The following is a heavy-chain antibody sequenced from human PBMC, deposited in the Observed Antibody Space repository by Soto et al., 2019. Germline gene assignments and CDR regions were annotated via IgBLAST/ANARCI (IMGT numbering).Heavy chain of an antibody. CDR3: ARLQHYYDSSGSGRGYYFDY. J-gene: IGHJ4*02. CDR2: IYPGDSDT. Sequence: GESVKISCXGSGYSFTSYWIGWVRQMPGKGLEWMGIIYPGDSDTRYSPSFQGQVTISADKSISTAYLQWSSLKASDTAMYYCARLQHYYDSSGSGRGYYFDYWGQGTLVTVSS. D-gene: IGHD3-22*01. V-gene: IGHV5-51*01. CDR1: GYSFTSYW.